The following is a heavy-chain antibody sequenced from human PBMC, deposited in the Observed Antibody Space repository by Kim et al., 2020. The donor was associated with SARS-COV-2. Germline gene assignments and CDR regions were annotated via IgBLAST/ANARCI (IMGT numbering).Heavy chain of an antibody. CDR1: GGSISSYY. D-gene: IGHD5-18*01. CDR3: ARARGYSYGRHHAFDI. J-gene: IGHJ3*02. Sequence: SETLSLTCTVSGGSISSYYWSWIRQPPGKGLEWIGYIYYSGSTNYNPSLKSRVTISVDTSKNQFSLKLSSVTAADTAVYYCARARGYSYGRHHAFDIWGQGTMVTVTS. V-gene: IGHV4-59*01. CDR2: IYYSGST.